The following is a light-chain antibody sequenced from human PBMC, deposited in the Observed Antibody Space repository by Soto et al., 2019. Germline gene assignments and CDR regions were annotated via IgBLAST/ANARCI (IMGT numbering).Light chain of an antibody. CDR1: SSDVGDYNY. Sequence: QSALTQPASVSGSPGQSITISCTGTSSDVGDYNYVSWYQQHPGKAPKLMIYDVSNRPSGVSNRFSGSKSGNTASLTISGLQADDEADYYCSSYTSSSTVVFGGGTKVTVL. J-gene: IGLJ2*01. CDR2: DVS. V-gene: IGLV2-14*01. CDR3: SSYTSSSTVV.